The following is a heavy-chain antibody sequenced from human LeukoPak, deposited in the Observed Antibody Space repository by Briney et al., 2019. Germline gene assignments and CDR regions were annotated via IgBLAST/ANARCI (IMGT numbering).Heavy chain of an antibody. CDR2: ISSSSSYI. CDR1: GFTFSSYS. D-gene: IGHD5-18*01. V-gene: IGHV3-21*01. J-gene: IGHJ4*02. CDR3: AAGAMAFIDY. Sequence: GGSLRLSCAASGFTFSSYSMNWVRQAPGKGLEWVSSISSSSSYIYYADSVKGRFTISRDNSKNTLYLQMNSLRGEDTAVYYCAAGAMAFIDYWGQGTLVTVSS.